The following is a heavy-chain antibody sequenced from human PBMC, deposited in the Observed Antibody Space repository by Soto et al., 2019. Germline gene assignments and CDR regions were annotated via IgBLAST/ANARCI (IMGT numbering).Heavy chain of an antibody. CDR3: ARDPNETGGPVNWFDP. J-gene: IGHJ5*02. D-gene: IGHD1-1*01. V-gene: IGHV4-59*01. CDR2: IYYSGST. CDR1: GGSISSYY. Sequence: SETLSLTCTVSGGSISSYYWSWIRQPPGKGLEWIGYIYYSGSTNYNPSLKSRVTISVDTSKNQFSLKLSSVTAADTAVYYCARDPNETGGPVNWFDPWGQGTLVTVSS.